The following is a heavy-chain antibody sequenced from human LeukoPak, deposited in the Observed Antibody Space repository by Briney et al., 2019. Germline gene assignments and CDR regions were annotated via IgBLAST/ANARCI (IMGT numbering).Heavy chain of an antibody. V-gene: IGHV3-48*03. J-gene: IGHJ4*02. Sequence: GGSLRLSCAASGFTFNSYGMSWVRQAPGKGLEWVSYVSSSGSFIYYADSVKGRFTISRDNAKNSLFLQMNSLRAEDTAVYYCARAFPYSSGWYCFDYWGQGTLVTVSS. CDR2: VSSSGSFI. CDR3: ARAFPYSSGWYCFDY. D-gene: IGHD6-19*01. CDR1: GFTFNSYG.